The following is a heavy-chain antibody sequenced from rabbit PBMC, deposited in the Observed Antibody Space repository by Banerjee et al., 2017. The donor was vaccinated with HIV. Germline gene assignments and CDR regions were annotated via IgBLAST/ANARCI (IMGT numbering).Heavy chain of an antibody. CDR1: GFSFSSSYW. CDR2: IYAGSSGST. J-gene: IGHJ4*01. V-gene: IGHV1S45*01. D-gene: IGHD8-1*01. CDR3: VRDYADSSYPSFYL. Sequence: QEQLEESGGDLVKPEGSLTLTCTASGFSFSSSYWICWVRQAPGKGLEWIACIYAGSSGSTYYASWAKGRFTISKTSSTTVTLQMTSLTVADTATYFCVRDYADSSYPSFYLWRPGTLVSVS.